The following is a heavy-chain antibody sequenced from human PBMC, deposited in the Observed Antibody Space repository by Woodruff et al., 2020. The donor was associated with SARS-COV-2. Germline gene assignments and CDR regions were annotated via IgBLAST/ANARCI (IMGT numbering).Heavy chain of an antibody. CDR3: ARRGYTNGYIDS. V-gene: IGHV4-39*01. CDR2: VFYTGSA. Sequence: WIATVFYTGSAYYNPSLQSRVTISIDTSKSQFALRLSSVTPSDTAVYYCARRGYTNGYIDSWGQGT. J-gene: IGHJ4*02. D-gene: IGHD5-18*01.